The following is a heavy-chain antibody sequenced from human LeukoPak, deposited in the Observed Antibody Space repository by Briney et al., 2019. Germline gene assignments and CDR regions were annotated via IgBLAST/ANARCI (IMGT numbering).Heavy chain of an antibody. J-gene: IGHJ5*02. V-gene: IGHV1-8*01. CDR3: ARAHLAYGSGSYNWFDP. Sequence: ASVKVSCKASGYTFTSYDINWVRQATGQGLEWMGWMNPNSGNTGYAQKFQGRVTMTRNTSISTAYMELSSLRSEDTALYYCARAHLAYGSGSYNWFDPWGQGTLVTVSS. CDR1: GYTFTSYD. D-gene: IGHD3-10*01. CDR2: MNPNSGNT.